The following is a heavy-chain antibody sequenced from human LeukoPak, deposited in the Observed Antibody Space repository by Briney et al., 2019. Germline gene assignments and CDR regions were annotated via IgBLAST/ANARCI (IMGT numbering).Heavy chain of an antibody. V-gene: IGHV3-23*01. D-gene: IGHD3-16*01. CDR3: AKVQRGSTMPIDY. CDR1: GFTFSSYA. CDR2: ISGSGGST. J-gene: IGHJ4*02. Sequence: GGSLRLSCAASGFTFSSYAISWVRQAPGKGLEWVSAISGSGGSTYYADSVKGRFTISRDNSKNTLYLQMNSLRAEDTAVYYCAKVQRGSTMPIDYWGQGTLVTVSS.